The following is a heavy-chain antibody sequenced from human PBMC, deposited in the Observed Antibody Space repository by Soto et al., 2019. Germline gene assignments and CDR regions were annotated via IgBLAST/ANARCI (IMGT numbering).Heavy chain of an antibody. D-gene: IGHD4-17*01. J-gene: IGHJ5*02. CDR3: ARSNTVTTLIGFDP. V-gene: IGHV1-18*01. CDR1: GYTFTSYG. CDR2: ISAYNGNT. Sequence: GASVNVSCKASGYTFTSYGISWVRQAPGQGLEWMGWISAYNGNTNYAQKLQGRVTMTTDTSTSTAYMELRSLRPDDTAVYYCARSNTVTTLIGFDPWGQGTLVTVSS.